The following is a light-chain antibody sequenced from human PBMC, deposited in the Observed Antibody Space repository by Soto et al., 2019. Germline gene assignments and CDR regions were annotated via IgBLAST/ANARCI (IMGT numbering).Light chain of an antibody. CDR3: SSYTSTSTLYV. CDR1: SSDVGGYNY. CDR2: EVT. Sequence: QSALTQPASVSGSPGQSITISCTGTSSDVGGYNYVSWYQQHPDKAPKLMIYEVTNRPSGVSFRFSGSESGNTASLTISGLHPEDEADYDCSSYTSTSTLYVFGTGTKLTVL. V-gene: IGLV2-14*01. J-gene: IGLJ1*01.